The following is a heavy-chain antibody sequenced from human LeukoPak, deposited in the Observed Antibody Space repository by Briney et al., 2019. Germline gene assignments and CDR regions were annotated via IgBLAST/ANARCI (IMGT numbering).Heavy chain of an antibody. V-gene: IGHV3-30*04. Sequence: SLRLSCAASGFTFSSYAMHWVRQAPGKGLEWVAVISYDGSNKYYADSVKGRFTISRDNSKNTLYLQMNSLRAEDTAVYYCARDYEDYDFWSGYYSAYYYYYGMDVWGQGTTVTVSS. J-gene: IGHJ6*02. CDR3: ARDYEDYDFWSGYYSAYYYYYGMDV. CDR1: GFTFSSYA. CDR2: ISYDGSNK. D-gene: IGHD3-3*01.